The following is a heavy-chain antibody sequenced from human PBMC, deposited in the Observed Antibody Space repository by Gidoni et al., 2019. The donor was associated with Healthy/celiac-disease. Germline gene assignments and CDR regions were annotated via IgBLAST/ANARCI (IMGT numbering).Heavy chain of an antibody. CDR2: IYYSGST. Sequence: QLQLQESGPGLVKPSETLSLTCTVSGGSISSSRSYWGWLRQPPGKGLEWIGSIYYSGSTYYNPSLKSRVTISVDTSKNQFSLKLSSVTAADTAVYYCARHGHPGAAVAGTRDAFDIWGQGTMVTVSS. CDR1: GGSISSSRSY. V-gene: IGHV4-39*01. J-gene: IGHJ3*02. D-gene: IGHD6-19*01. CDR3: ARHGHPGAAVAGTRDAFDI.